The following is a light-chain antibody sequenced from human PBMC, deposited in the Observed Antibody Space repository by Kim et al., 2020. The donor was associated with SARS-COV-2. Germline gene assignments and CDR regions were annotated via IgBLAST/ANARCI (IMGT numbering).Light chain of an antibody. Sequence: SSELTQDPAVSVALGQTVSITCQGDSLRSYYASWYQQKPGQAPVLVIYGKNNRPSGIPDRFSGSSSGNTASLTITGAQAEDEADYYCNSRDSSGNKVFGT. CDR2: GKN. CDR3: NSRDSSGNKV. CDR1: SLRSYY. V-gene: IGLV3-19*01. J-gene: IGLJ1*01.